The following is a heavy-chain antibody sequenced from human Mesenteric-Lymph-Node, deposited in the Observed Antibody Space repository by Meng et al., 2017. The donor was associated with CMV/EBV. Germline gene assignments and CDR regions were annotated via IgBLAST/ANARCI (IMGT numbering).Heavy chain of an antibody. V-gene: IGHV3-48*03. J-gene: IGHJ6*02. Sequence: GGSLRLSCAASGFTFSGYSMNWVRQAPGKGLEWIAFISNTGRTLHYADSVKGRFTISRDNARRSLYLQMNSLRGEDTAVYYCAGDCSNGVCYSHYYYGMDVWGQGTTVTV. CDR2: ISNTGRTL. CDR1: GFTFSGYS. CDR3: AGDCSNGVCYSHYYYGMDV. D-gene: IGHD2-8*01.